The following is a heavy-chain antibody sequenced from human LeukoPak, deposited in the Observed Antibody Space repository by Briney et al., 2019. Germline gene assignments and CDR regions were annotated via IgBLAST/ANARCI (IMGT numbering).Heavy chain of an antibody. J-gene: IGHJ5*02. CDR2: IYTSWST. CDR3: ARDRRIITMAPRGDWFDP. CDR1: GGSISSYY. V-gene: IGHV4-4*07. Sequence: SETLSLTCTVSGGSISSYYWSWIRQPAGKGLEWIGRIYTSWSTNYDPSLKSRVTMSVDTSKNQFSLKLSSVTAADTAVYYCARDRRIITMAPRGDWFDPWGQGTLVTVSS. D-gene: IGHD3-10*01.